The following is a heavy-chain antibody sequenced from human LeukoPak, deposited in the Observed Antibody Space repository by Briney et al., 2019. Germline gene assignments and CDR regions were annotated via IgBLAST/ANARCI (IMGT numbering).Heavy chain of an antibody. Sequence: LTGGSLRLSCAASGFTFSSYAMSWVRQAPGKGLEWVSTFSGSGGSTHSGSGGSTYYADSVKGRFTISRDNSKNTLYLQMNSLRVEDTAVYYCAAMDFWGQGTLVTVSS. J-gene: IGHJ4*02. CDR1: GFTFSSYA. V-gene: IGHV3-23*01. CDR2: FSGSGGSTHSGSGGST. CDR3: AAMDF.